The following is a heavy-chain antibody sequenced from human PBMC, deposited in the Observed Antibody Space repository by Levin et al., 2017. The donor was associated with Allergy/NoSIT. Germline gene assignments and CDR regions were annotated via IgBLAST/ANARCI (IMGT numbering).Heavy chain of an antibody. V-gene: IGHV3-7*01. D-gene: IGHD5-12*01. J-gene: IGHJ4*02. Sequence: GESLKISCAASGFTFSSRWMNWVRQAPGKGLEWVANIKQDGSEKYYVDSVKGRFTISRDNAKNSLYLQINSLRAEDTAVYYCARGSGWIIDYWGQGTLVTVSS. CDR1: GFTFSSRW. CDR3: ARGSGWIIDY. CDR2: IKQDGSEK.